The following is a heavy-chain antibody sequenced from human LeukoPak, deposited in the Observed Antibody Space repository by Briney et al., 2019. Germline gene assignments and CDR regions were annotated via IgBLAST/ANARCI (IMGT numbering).Heavy chain of an antibody. V-gene: IGHV4-39*01. J-gene: IGHJ4*02. CDR2: IYYSGST. Sequence: SETLSLTCTVSGGSISSSSYYRGWIRQPPGKGLEWIGSIYYSGSTYYNPSLKSRVTISVDTSKNQFSLKLSSVTAADTAVYYCASGVTGPVDYWGQGTLVTVSS. CDR3: ASGVTGPVDY. CDR1: GGSISSSSYY. D-gene: IGHD7-27*01.